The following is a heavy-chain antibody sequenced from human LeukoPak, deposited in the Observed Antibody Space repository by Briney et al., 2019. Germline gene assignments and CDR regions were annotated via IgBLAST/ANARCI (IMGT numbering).Heavy chain of an antibody. V-gene: IGHV1-18*01. Sequence: ASVKVSCKASGYTFTGYGISWVRQAPGQGLEWMGWISAYNGNTNYAQKLQGRVTMTTDTSTSTAYMELRSLRSDDTAVYYCAREAGSTPDYYYGMDVWGQGTTATVSS. J-gene: IGHJ6*02. CDR3: AREAGSTPDYYYGMDV. CDR2: ISAYNGNT. D-gene: IGHD4-23*01. CDR1: GYTFTGYG.